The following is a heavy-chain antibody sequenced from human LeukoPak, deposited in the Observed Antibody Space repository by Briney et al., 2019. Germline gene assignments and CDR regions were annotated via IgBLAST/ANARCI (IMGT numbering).Heavy chain of an antibody. Sequence: GASVKVSCKASGYTFTGYYMHWVRQAPGQGLEWMGRINPNSGGTNYAQKFQGRVTMTRDTSISTAYMELNRLTSDDTAVYYCARGGSNYAGFDPWGQGTLVTVSS. CDR3: ARGGSNYAGFDP. CDR2: INPNSGGT. D-gene: IGHD4-11*01. V-gene: IGHV1-2*06. J-gene: IGHJ5*02. CDR1: GYTFTGYY.